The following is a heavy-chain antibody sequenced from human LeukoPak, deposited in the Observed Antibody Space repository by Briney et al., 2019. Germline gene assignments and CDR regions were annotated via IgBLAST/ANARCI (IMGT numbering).Heavy chain of an antibody. Sequence: GGSLRLSCAASGFRFSDFGMTWVRQAPGKGLEWVSSISNSGGSTYYADSVKGRFTISRDNFKNTMYLQMNSLRAEDTAVYYCAKTMGAIDHDYWGQGTLVIVSS. CDR1: GFRFSDFG. CDR2: ISNSGGST. CDR3: AKTMGAIDHDY. V-gene: IGHV3-23*01. J-gene: IGHJ4*02. D-gene: IGHD1-26*01.